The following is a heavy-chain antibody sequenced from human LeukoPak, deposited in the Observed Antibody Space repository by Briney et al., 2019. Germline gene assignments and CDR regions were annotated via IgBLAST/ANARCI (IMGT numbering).Heavy chain of an antibody. CDR3: ARAVDSSGYYYVHFGY. CDR2: INHSGST. D-gene: IGHD3-22*01. J-gene: IGHJ4*02. CDR1: GGSFSGYY. V-gene: IGHV4-34*01. Sequence: SETLSLTCAVYGGSFSGYYWSWIRQPPGKGLEWIGEINHSGSTNYNPSLKSRVTISVDTSKNQFSLKLSSVTAADTAVYCCARAVDSSGYYYVHFGYWGQGTLVTVSS.